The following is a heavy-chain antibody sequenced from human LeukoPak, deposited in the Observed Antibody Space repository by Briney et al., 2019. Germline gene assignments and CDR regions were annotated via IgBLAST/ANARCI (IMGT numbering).Heavy chain of an antibody. CDR2: VNSDESST. J-gene: IGHJ3*02. D-gene: IGHD2-21*01. CDR1: GFTFSSRW. V-gene: IGHV3-74*01. CDR3: ASDDSYAFDI. Sequence: PGGSLRLSSAASGFTFSSRWMHWVRQAPGKGLVWVSHVNSDESSTNYADSVKGRFTISRDNTKNTLYLQMNSLRAEDTAVYYCASDDSYAFDIWGQGTMVTVSS.